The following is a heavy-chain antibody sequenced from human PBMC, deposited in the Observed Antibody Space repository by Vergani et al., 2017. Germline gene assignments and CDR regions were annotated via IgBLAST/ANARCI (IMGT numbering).Heavy chain of an antibody. D-gene: IGHD4-11*01. J-gene: IGHJ6*02. CDR1: GGSFSGYY. CDR2: INHSGST. V-gene: IGHV4-34*01. CDR3: ARGRPIAVLHGYYYGMDV. Sequence: QVQLQQWGAGLLKPSETLSLTCAVYGGSFSGYYWSWIRQPPGKGLEWIGEINHSGSTNYNPSLKSRVTISVDTSKNQFSLKLSSVTAADTAVYYCARGRPIAVLHGYYYGMDVWGQGTTVTVSS.